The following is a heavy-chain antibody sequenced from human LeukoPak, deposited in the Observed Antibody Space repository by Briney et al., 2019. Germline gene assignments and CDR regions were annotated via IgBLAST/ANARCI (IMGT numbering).Heavy chain of an antibody. CDR3: ARNWFDP. J-gene: IGHJ5*02. CDR1: GFTFSSDY. Sequence: PGGSLRLSCAASGFTFSSDYMSGVRQAPGKGLEGGSVIYSGGSTYYTDSVTGRFTISRDKSKNTVYLQMNSLRFEDTAMYYCARNWFDPWGQGTLVTVSS. V-gene: IGHV3-53*05. CDR2: IYSGGST.